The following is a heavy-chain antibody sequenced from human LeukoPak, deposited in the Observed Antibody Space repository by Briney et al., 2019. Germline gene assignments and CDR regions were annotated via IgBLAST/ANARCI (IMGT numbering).Heavy chain of an antibody. J-gene: IGHJ4*02. Sequence: PGGSLRLSCAASGFTFSSYAMSWVRQAPGKGLEWVSAISGSGGSTYYADSVKGRFTISRDNSKNTLYLQMNSLRAEDTAVYYCASNNYGDSHFDYWGQGTLVTVSS. D-gene: IGHD4-17*01. CDR2: ISGSGGST. CDR3: ASNNYGDSHFDY. V-gene: IGHV3-23*01. CDR1: GFTFSSYA.